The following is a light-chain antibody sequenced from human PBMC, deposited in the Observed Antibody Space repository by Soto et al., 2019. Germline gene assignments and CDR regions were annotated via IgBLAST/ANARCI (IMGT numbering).Light chain of an antibody. CDR2: DVT. CDR3: SSYTSSSTLVV. Sequence: QSALTQPASVSGAPGQSITISCTGTSSDVGGYNYVSWYQQHPGKAPKLMIYDVTNRPSGVPNRFSGSNSGNTASLTISGLQAEDEADYYCSSYTSSSTLVVFGGGTKLTVL. CDR1: SSDVGGYNY. V-gene: IGLV2-14*01. J-gene: IGLJ2*01.